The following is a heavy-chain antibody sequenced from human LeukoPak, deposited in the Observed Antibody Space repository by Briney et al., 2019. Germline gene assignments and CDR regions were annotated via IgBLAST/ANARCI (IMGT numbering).Heavy chain of an antibody. J-gene: IGHJ4*02. CDR3: ARQRPYYYDSSGHFDY. Sequence: ASVKVSCKASGYTFTSYGISWVRQAPGQGHEWMGWISAYNGNTNYAQKLQGRVTMTTDTSTSTAYMELRSLRSDDTAVYYCARQRPYYYDSSGHFDYWGQGTLVTVSS. CDR1: GYTFTSYG. V-gene: IGHV1-18*01. CDR2: ISAYNGNT. D-gene: IGHD3-22*01.